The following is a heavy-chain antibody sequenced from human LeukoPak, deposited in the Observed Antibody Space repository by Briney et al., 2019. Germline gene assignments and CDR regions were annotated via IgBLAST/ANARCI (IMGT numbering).Heavy chain of an antibody. CDR3: ARASLEYSSVYYCYFDL. CDR2: TNRSGST. V-gene: IGHV4-34*01. D-gene: IGHD3-22*01. Sequence: SETLSLTCAVYGGSFSGYYWSWIRQPPGKGLEWIGETNRSGSTNYNPVLKSRVTISVDTCKSQSSLKPSSVTAADTAVYYCARASLEYSSVYYCYFDLWGRGTLVTVSS. CDR1: GGSFSGYY. J-gene: IGHJ2*01.